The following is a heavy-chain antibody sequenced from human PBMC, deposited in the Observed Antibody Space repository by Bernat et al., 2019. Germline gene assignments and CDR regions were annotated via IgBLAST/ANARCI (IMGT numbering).Heavy chain of an antibody. CDR3: AKIRDGSGYYPAAFDI. V-gene: IGHV3-9*01. J-gene: IGHJ3*02. CDR1: GFTFDDYA. D-gene: IGHD3-22*01. Sequence: EVQLVESGGGLVQPGRSLRLSCAASGFTFDDYAMHWVRQAPGKGLEWVSGISRDSGSTGYADSVKGRFTISRDNAKNSLSLQMNSLRAEDTALYYCAKIRDGSGYYPAAFDIWGQGTMVTVSS. CDR2: ISRDSGST.